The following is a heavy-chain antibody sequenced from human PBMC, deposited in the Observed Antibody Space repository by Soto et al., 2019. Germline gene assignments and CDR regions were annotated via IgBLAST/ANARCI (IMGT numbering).Heavy chain of an antibody. CDR3: AKGGRQWLVTSDFNY. CDR1: GFTFSSYG. CDR2: VWYDGSNK. Sequence: GGSLRLSCAASGFTFSSYGMHWVRQAPGKGLEWVAVVWYDGSNKYYGDSVKGRFTISRDSSKNTVYLEMTSLRAEDTAVYYCAKGGRQWLVTSDFNYWGQGALVTVSS. J-gene: IGHJ4*02. D-gene: IGHD6-19*01. V-gene: IGHV3-30*02.